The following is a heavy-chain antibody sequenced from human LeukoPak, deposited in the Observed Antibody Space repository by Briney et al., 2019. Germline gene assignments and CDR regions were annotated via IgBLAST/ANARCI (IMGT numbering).Heavy chain of an antibody. CDR1: GFTFSSYA. Sequence: TGGSLRLSCAASGFTFSSYAMSWVRQAPGKGLEWVSAISGSGGSTYYADSVKGRFTISRDNSKNTLFLQMNSLRPEDTAVYYCARDLKTAMDYFDYWGQGALVTVSS. CDR2: ISGSGGST. CDR3: ARDLKTAMDYFDY. V-gene: IGHV3-23*01. D-gene: IGHD2-2*01. J-gene: IGHJ4*02.